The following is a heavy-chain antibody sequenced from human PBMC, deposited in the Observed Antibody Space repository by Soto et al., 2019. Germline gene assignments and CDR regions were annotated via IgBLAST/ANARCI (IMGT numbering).Heavy chain of an antibody. CDR1: GGTISSFA. J-gene: IGHJ4*02. V-gene: IGHV1-69*01. CDR3: ASCFTQSRRGGVAFDY. D-gene: IGHD1-26*01. Sequence: QVQLVQSGAEVKKPGSSVKVSCTTSGGTISSFAIHWVRQAPGQGLEWMGGIIPFDGTTNYAEKFQGRVTITADASTGTAYMALSSLRSDDTAVYYCASCFTQSRRGGVAFDYWGQGTLLTVSP. CDR2: IIPFDGTT.